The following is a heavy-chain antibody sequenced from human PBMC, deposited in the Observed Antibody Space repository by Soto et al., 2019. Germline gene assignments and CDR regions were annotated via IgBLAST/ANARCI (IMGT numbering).Heavy chain of an antibody. CDR3: AHRTAGTTGQRWFDT. D-gene: IGHD6-19*01. Sequence: SGPTLVNPTQTLTLTCTFSGFSLSTSGVGVDWIRQPPGKALEWLALIYWNDDTRYSPSLKSRLTITKDTSKNQVVLTMTNMDPMDTTTYNRAHRTAGTTGQRWFDTWGQGTLVTVSS. J-gene: IGHJ5*02. CDR2: IYWNDDT. V-gene: IGHV2-5*01. CDR1: GFSLSTSGVG.